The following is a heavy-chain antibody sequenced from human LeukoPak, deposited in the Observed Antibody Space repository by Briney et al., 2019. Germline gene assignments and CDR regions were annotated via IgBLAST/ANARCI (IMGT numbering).Heavy chain of an antibody. CDR1: GGSISSSSYY. J-gene: IGHJ6*03. CDR2: IYYSGST. Sequence: PSETLSLTCTVSGGSISSSSYYWGWIRQPPGKGLEWIGSIYYSGSTYYNPSLKSRVTISVDTSKNQFSLKLSSVTAADTAVYYCARDPRFLQASYYMDVWGKGTTVTVSS. CDR3: ARDPRFLQASYYMDV. V-gene: IGHV4-39*07. D-gene: IGHD3-3*01.